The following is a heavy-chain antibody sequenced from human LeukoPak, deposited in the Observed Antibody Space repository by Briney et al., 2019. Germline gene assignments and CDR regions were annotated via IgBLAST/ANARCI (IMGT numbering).Heavy chain of an antibody. Sequence: SETLSLTCTVSGVSVRSGDYYWGWIRQPRGKGLEWIASIYYSGSTYYNPSLKSRVTISVDTSKNQFSLKLSSMTAADTAVYYCARQARFDYWGQGTLVTVSS. CDR3: ARQARFDY. V-gene: IGHV4-39*01. J-gene: IGHJ4*02. CDR2: IYYSGST. CDR1: GVSVRSGDYY.